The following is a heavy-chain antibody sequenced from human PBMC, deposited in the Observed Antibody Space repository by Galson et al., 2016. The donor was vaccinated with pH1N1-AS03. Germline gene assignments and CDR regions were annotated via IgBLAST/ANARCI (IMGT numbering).Heavy chain of an antibody. CDR3: ARRSVRGVIRY. V-gene: IGHV4-34*01. D-gene: IGHD3-10*01. CDR2: IYHSGSA. J-gene: IGHJ4*02. Sequence: ETLSLTCTVSGGSIGVSYWSWIRQPPGKGLEWIGEIYHSGSADYNPSLKSRVTISIDTSKNQFTLNVSSVTAADTAVYFCARRSVRGVIRYWGQGTLVTVSS. CDR1: GGSIGVSY.